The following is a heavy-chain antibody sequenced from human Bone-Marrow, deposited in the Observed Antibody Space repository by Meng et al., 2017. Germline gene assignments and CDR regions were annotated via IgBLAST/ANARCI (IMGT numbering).Heavy chain of an antibody. Sequence: QMQESGPGLVKPSQTLSLTCTVSGGSISSGGYYWSWIRQHTGKGLEWIGYIYYSGSTYYNPSLKSLVTISVDTSKNQFSLKLSSVTAADTAVYYCARANVNYGVVDPWGQGTLVTVSS. D-gene: IGHD3-10*01. CDR1: GGSISSGGYY. V-gene: IGHV4-31*01. J-gene: IGHJ5*02. CDR2: IYYSGST. CDR3: ARANVNYGVVDP.